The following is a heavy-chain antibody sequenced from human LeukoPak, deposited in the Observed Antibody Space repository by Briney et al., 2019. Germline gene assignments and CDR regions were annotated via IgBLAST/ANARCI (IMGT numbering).Heavy chain of an antibody. V-gene: IGHV1-8*03. CDR3: ARGPLHYYDSSGYHAL. Sequence: ASVKVSCKASGYTFTSYDINWVRQATGQGLEWMGWMNPNSGSTGYAQKFQGRVTITRNTSISTAYMELSSLRSEDTAVYYCARGPLHYYDSSGYHALWGQGTLVTVSS. CDR1: GYTFTSYD. J-gene: IGHJ4*02. D-gene: IGHD3-22*01. CDR2: MNPNSGST.